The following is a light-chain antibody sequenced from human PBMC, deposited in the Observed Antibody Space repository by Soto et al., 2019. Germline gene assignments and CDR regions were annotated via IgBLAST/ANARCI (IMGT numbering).Light chain of an antibody. Sequence: IQMTQSPSTLSASVGDRVTITCRASQSISSWLAWYQQKPGKAPNLLIYDASTLESGVPSRFSGSGSGTEFTLTISSLQPGDFATYYCQPYHSYWSFGGGTKVDIK. CDR3: QPYHSYWS. CDR1: QSISSW. CDR2: DAS. V-gene: IGKV1-5*01. J-gene: IGKJ4*01.